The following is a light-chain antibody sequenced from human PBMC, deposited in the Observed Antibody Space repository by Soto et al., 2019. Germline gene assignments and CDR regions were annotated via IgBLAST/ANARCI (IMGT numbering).Light chain of an antibody. CDR3: QHYDNLPSYT. CDR2: DAS. CDR1: QDISNY. V-gene: IGKV1-33*01. J-gene: IGKJ2*01. Sequence: DIQMTQSPSSLSASVGDRVTITCQASQDISNYLNRYQYKPGKAPKLLIYDASNLEIGVPSRFTGSGSGTDFTFTISSLQPEDIATYYCQHYDNLPSYTFGQGTNLEIK.